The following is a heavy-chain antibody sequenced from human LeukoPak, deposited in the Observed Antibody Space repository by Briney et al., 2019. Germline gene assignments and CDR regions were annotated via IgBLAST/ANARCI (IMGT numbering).Heavy chain of an antibody. V-gene: IGHV4-39*01. CDR3: ARTRYYYNSRSYGAPYYFDY. CDR1: GGSISSSSYY. CDR2: IYYSGSN. D-gene: IGHD3-10*01. Sequence: KSSETLSLTCTVSGGSISSSSYYWGWIRQPPGKGLEWIGSIYYSGSNYDNPSLKSRVTISLDTSKNQFSLKLSSVTAADTAVYYCARTRYYYNSRSYGAPYYFDYWGQGTLVTVSP. J-gene: IGHJ4*02.